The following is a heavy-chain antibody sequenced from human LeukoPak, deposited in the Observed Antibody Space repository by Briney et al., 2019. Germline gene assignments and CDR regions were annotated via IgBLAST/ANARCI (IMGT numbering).Heavy chain of an antibody. Sequence: ASVKVSCKASGYTFTSYYMHWVRQAPGQGLEWMGIINPSGGSTSYAQKFQGRVTMTRDMSTSTDYMELSSLRSEDTAVYYCARDHEGYCSGGSCSLFDYWGQGTLVTVSS. V-gene: IGHV1-46*01. CDR3: ARDHEGYCSGGSCSLFDY. CDR1: GYTFTSYY. D-gene: IGHD2-15*01. J-gene: IGHJ4*02. CDR2: INPSGGST.